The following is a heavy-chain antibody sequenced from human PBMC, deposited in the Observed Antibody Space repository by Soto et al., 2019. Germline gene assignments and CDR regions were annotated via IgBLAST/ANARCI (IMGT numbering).Heavy chain of an antibody. J-gene: IGHJ4*02. Sequence: GGSLRLACAASGVSFCSYAMHWVRQAPGKGLEWVAVISYDGSNKYYADSVKGRFTLSRDNSKNTLYLQMNSLRAEDTAVYYCARDEVFARYYFDYWGQGTLVTVSS. CDR1: GVSFCSYA. D-gene: IGHD2-21*01. CDR3: ARDEVFARYYFDY. CDR2: ISYDGSNK. V-gene: IGHV3-30-3*01.